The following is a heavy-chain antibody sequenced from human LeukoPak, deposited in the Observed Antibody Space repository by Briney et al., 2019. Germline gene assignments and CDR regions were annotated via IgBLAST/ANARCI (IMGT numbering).Heavy chain of an antibody. D-gene: IGHD2-8*01. CDR3: AKGGMMVYAVTYIDS. CDR2: ISSGSNNI. V-gene: IGHV3-48*02. J-gene: IGHJ4*02. Sequence: GGSLRLSCAASGFTFSSYMNWVRQAPGKGLEWVSSISSGSNNIYYADSVKGRFTISRDNAKNSLYLQMNSLRDEDTAIYYCAKGGMMVYAVTYIDSWGQGTLVTVSS. CDR1: GFTFSSY.